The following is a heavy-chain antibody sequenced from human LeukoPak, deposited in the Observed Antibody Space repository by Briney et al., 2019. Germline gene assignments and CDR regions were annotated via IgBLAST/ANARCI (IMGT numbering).Heavy chain of an antibody. CDR3: ARHVQDLGIKV. J-gene: IGHJ6*02. V-gene: IGHV4-39*01. CDR1: GASISSSDSY. CDR2: IFRRGST. Sequence: SETLSLTCTVAGASISSSDSYWSWIRQPPGKGLEWIGSIFRRGSTSYNPSLKSRVTVSEDMSKNHFSLRLSSVTAADTAVYYCARHVQDLGIKVWGQGTTVTVSS.